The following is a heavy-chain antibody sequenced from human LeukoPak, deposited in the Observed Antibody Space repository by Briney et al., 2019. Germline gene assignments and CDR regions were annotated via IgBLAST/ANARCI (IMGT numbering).Heavy chain of an antibody. CDR1: GYTFTSYY. V-gene: IGHV1-46*01. CDR2: INPSGDST. Sequence: ASVKVSCKASGYTFTSYYMHWVRQAPGQGLEWMGIINPSGDSTSYAQKFQGRVTMTRDTSTSTVYMELSSLRAEGTAVYYCARAKWQPLPDSWGQGTLVTVSS. J-gene: IGHJ5*01. CDR3: ARAKWQPLPDS. D-gene: IGHD1-26*01.